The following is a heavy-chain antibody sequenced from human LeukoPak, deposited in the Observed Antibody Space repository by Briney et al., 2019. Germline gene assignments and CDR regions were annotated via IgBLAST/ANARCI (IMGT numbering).Heavy chain of an antibody. V-gene: IGHV3-23*01. CDR1: GFTFSSYA. D-gene: IGHD3-10*01. CDR3: AKLRIRGVIPPDY. Sequence: GGSLRLSCAASGFTFSSYAMSWVRQAPGKGLEWVSAISGSGGSTYYADSVKGRFTISRDNSKSTLYLQMNSLRAEDTAVYYCAKLRIRGVIPPDYWGQGTLVTVSS. CDR2: ISGSGGST. J-gene: IGHJ4*02.